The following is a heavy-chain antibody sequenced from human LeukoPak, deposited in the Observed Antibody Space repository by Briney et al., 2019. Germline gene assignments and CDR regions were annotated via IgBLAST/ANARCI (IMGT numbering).Heavy chain of an antibody. Sequence: SQTLSLTCAISGDIVSSNSAAWNWIRQSPSRGLEWLVRTYHRSKWYFDYAVSVKSRITINADTSKNQFSLQLNSVTPEDTAVYYCARDSSSGWSIPNTTLFDPWGQGTLVTVSS. J-gene: IGHJ5*02. V-gene: IGHV6-1*01. CDR2: TYHRSKWYF. D-gene: IGHD6-19*01. CDR1: GDIVSSNSAA. CDR3: ARDSSSGWSIPNTTLFDP.